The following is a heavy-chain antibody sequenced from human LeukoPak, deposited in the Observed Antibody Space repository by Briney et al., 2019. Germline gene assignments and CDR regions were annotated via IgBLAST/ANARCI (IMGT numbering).Heavy chain of an antibody. D-gene: IGHD2-21*02. J-gene: IGHJ3*02. CDR3: AKLLQGTFDI. V-gene: IGHV4-4*02. CDR2: IYHSGST. Sequence: SETLSLTCAVSGGSISSSNWWSWVRQPPGKGLEWIGEIYHSGSTNYNPSLKSRVTISVDKSTNRFSLNLSSVTAADTAVYYCAKLLQGTFDIWGQGTMVTVSS. CDR1: GGSISSSNW.